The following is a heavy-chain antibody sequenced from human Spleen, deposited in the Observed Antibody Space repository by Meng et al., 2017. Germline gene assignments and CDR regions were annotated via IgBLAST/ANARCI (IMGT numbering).Heavy chain of an antibody. Sequence: GESPKIPCAAPGFSFSSYEMNWVRQAPGKGLEWVSYISSSGSHKYYVDSVKGRFTISRDNAKNSLYLQMSSLSAEDTAVYYCARVGSSGWYRGTIDLAFDIWGQGTMVTVSS. V-gene: IGHV3-48*03. CDR3: ARVGSSGWYRGTIDLAFDI. D-gene: IGHD6-13*01. CDR2: ISSSGSHK. CDR1: GFSFSSYE. J-gene: IGHJ3*02.